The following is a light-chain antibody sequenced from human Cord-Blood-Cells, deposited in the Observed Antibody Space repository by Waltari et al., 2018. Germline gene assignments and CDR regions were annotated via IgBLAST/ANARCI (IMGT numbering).Light chain of an antibody. Sequence: EIVLTQSPATLSLSPGGRANLPCRASQGVSSYLAWYQQKPGQAPRLLVCDASNSATGIPARFSGMGAVTDFTLTISSLVPEEFAVYYCQQRSNCPPWTFGQGTKVEL. CDR3: QQRSNCPPWT. J-gene: IGKJ1*01. V-gene: IGKV3-11*01. CDR2: DAS. CDR1: QGVSSY.